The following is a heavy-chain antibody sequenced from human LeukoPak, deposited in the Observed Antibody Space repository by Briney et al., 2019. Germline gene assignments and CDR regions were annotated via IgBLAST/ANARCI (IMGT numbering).Heavy chain of an antibody. Sequence: PSETLSLTCTVSGGSISSYYWSWIRQPAGKGLEWIGRIYTSGSTNYNPSLKSRVTISVDTSKNQFSLKLSSVTAADTAVYYCARHLYYCDSSAYHALDYWGQGTLVTVSS. J-gene: IGHJ4*02. CDR3: ARHLYYCDSSAYHALDY. CDR1: GGSISSYY. V-gene: IGHV4-4*07. CDR2: IYTSGST. D-gene: IGHD3-22*01.